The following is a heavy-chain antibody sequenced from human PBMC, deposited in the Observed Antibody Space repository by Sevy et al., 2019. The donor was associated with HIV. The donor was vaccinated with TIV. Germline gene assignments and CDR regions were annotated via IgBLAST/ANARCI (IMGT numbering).Heavy chain of an antibody. CDR1: GFTFSSHA. Sequence: GGSLRLSCAASGFTFSSHAMSWVRQAPGKGLEWVSDISGSGVSTYYADSVKGRFTISRDNSKNTLYLQMYSLRDEDTAVYYCARGNWFDPWGQGTLVTVSS. V-gene: IGHV3-23*01. CDR3: ARGNWFDP. J-gene: IGHJ5*02. CDR2: ISGSGVST.